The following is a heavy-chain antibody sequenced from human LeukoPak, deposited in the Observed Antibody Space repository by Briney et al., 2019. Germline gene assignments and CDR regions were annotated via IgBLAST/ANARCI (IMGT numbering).Heavy chain of an antibody. CDR2: IWYDGSNK. D-gene: IGHD3-22*01. V-gene: IGHV3-33*01. J-gene: IGHJ3*02. Sequence: GGSLRLSCAVSGFTFSSYGMHWVRQAPGKGLEWVAVIWYDGSNKYYADSVKGRFTISRDNSKNTLYLQMNSLRAEDTAVYYRARDAYYDSTGLSAFDIWGQGTMVTVSS. CDR3: ARDAYYDSTGLSAFDI. CDR1: GFTFSSYG.